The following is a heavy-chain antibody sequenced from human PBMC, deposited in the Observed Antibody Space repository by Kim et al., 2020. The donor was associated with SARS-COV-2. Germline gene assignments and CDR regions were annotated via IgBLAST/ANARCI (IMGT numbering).Heavy chain of an antibody. D-gene: IGHD3-3*01. CDR3: ARGVPSYYDFWSGYSPSRGGEYYFDY. CDR1: GGSFSGYY. J-gene: IGHJ4*02. Sequence: SETLSLTCAVYGGSFSGYYWSWIRQPPGKGLEWIGEINHSGSTNYNPSLKSRVTISVDTSKNQFSLKLSSVTAADTAVYYCARGVPSYYDFWSGYSPSRGGEYYFDYWGQGTLVTVSS. V-gene: IGHV4-34*01. CDR2: INHSGST.